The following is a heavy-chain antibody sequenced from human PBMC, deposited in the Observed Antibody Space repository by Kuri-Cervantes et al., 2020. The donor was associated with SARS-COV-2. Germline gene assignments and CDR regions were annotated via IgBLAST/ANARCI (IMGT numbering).Heavy chain of an antibody. CDR3: ARGREGVVPATILGLGYFLYFSMGV. CDR2: INHSGST. CDR1: GGPFSGYY. D-gene: IGHD2-2*01. J-gene: IGHJ6*03. Sequence: ESLKISCAVYGGPFSGYYWSWIRQSPGKGLEWIGKINHSGSTNYNPSLSSRVTISVDMSKDQFSLRLSSVTAADTAMYYCARGREGVVPATILGLGYFLYFSMGVWGKGTSVTVSS. V-gene: IGHV4-34*01.